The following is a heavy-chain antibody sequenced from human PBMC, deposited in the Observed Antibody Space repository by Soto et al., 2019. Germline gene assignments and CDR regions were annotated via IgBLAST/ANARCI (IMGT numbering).Heavy chain of an antibody. CDR2: MNPNSGNT. D-gene: IGHD3-16*02. Sequence: ASVKVSCKASGYTFTSYDINWVRQATGQGIELMGWMNPNSGNTGYAQKFQGRVTMTRNTSISTAYMEPSSLRSEDTAVYYCARAPPPYDYIWGSYRYPSYYFDYWGQGTLVTVSS. CDR3: ARAPPPYDYIWGSYRYPSYYFDY. V-gene: IGHV1-8*01. CDR1: GYTFTSYD. J-gene: IGHJ4*02.